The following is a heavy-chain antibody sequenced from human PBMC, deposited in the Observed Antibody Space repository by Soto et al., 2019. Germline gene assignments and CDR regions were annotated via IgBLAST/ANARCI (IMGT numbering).Heavy chain of an antibody. Sequence: ASVKVSCKASGYTFTSHAMHWVRQAPGQRLEWIGWIHTTYGHTKYSQSFQDRVSISRDTSASTAYMELSSLRSDDTAVYYCARDFNWGVDYWGQGTPVTVSS. J-gene: IGHJ4*02. CDR3: ARDFNWGVDY. V-gene: IGHV1-3*04. CDR1: GYTFTSHA. CDR2: IHTTYGHT. D-gene: IGHD7-27*01.